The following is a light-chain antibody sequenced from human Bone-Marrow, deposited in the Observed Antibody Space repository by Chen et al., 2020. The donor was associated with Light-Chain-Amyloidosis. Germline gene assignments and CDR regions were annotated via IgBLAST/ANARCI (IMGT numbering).Light chain of an antibody. Sequence: SYVLTQPSSVSVAPGQTATISCGGNNIGSTSVHWYQQTPGQAPLLVVYDDSDRLSGIPGRLSGSNSGNTATLTISRVEAGDEADYYCQVWDRSSDRPVFGGGTKLTVL. CDR3: QVWDRSSDRPV. CDR1: NIGSTS. J-gene: IGLJ3*02. V-gene: IGLV3-21*02. CDR2: DDS.